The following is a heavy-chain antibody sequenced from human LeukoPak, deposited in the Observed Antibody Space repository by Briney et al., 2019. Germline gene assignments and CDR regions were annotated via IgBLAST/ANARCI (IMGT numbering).Heavy chain of an antibody. CDR3: ARDTSVTTVSDYFDY. CDR2: ISAYNGNT. V-gene: IGHV1-18*01. D-gene: IGHD4-17*01. J-gene: IGHJ4*02. CDR1: GYTFTSCG. Sequence: ASVKVSCKASGYTFTSCGISWVRQAPGQGLEWMGWISAYNGNTNYAQKLQGRVTMTTDTSTSTAYMELRSLRSDDTAVYYCARDTSVTTVSDYFDYWGQGTLVTVSS.